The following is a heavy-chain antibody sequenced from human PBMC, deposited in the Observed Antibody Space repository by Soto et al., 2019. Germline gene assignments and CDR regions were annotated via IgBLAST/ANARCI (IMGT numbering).Heavy chain of an antibody. CDR3: ARDNIVLVPAARWPFAFDI. D-gene: IGHD2-2*01. V-gene: IGHV4-31*03. CDR1: GGSISSGGYY. CDR2: IYYSGST. Sequence: SETLSLTCTVSGGSISSGGYYWSWIRQHPGKGLEWIGYIYYSGSTYYNPSLKSRVTISVDTSKNQFSLKLSSVTAADTAVYYCARDNIVLVPAARWPFAFDIWGQGTMGTVS. J-gene: IGHJ3*02.